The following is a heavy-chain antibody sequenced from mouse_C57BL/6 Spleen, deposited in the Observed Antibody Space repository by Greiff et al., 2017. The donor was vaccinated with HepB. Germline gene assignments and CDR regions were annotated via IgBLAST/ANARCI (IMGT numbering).Heavy chain of an antibody. J-gene: IGHJ4*01. CDR2: IDPNSGGT. CDR1: GYTFTSYW. CDR3: ARDELGRAMDY. V-gene: IGHV1-72*01. Sequence: VQLQQPGAELVKPGASVKLSCKASGYTFTSYWMHWVKQRPGRGLEWIGRIDPNSGGTKYNEKFKSKATLTVDKPSSTAYMQLSSLTSEESAVYYCARDELGRAMDYWGQGTSVTVSS. D-gene: IGHD4-1*01.